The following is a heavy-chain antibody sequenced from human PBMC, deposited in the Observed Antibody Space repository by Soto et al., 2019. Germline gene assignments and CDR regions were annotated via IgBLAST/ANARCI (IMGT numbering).Heavy chain of an antibody. V-gene: IGHV3-23*01. Sequence: EVQLLESGGGLVQRGGSLRLSCAVSGFSLTTYAMSWVRQAPGKGLEWVSEVSASGRSTTYADSVKGRFTTSKDTSKNTMSLQRNSLRVDDTAVYYCAKVWFGESDGFDVWGRGTMVRVSS. CDR3: AKVWFGESDGFDV. CDR2: VSASGRST. D-gene: IGHD3-10*01. J-gene: IGHJ3*01. CDR1: GFSLTTYA.